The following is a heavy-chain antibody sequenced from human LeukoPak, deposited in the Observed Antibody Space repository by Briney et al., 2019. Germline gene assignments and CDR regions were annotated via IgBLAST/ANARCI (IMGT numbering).Heavy chain of an antibody. Sequence: GGSLRLSCAASGFTFSSYNMNWVRQAPGKGLEWVSSISSSSDYIYHADSVKGRFTISRDNAKNSLYLQMKSLRAEDTAVYYCARGKTSQNIVTRKTYNWFDPWGQGTLVTVSS. CDR3: ARGKTSQNIVTRKTYNWFDP. D-gene: IGHD2/OR15-2a*01. J-gene: IGHJ5*02. CDR2: ISSSSDYI. V-gene: IGHV3-21*01. CDR1: GFTFSSYN.